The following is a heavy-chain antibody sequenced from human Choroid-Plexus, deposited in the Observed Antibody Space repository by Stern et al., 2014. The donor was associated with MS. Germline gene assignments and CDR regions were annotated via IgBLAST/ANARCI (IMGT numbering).Heavy chain of an antibody. Sequence: VHLVESGGGVAQPGRPLILSCAASGFTFSNFGMHWVRQAPGKGLEWVALISYDGSDKYYADYVKGRFTIFRDNSKNTLYMHMNSLRAEDTAVYYCAKDRQWSTYFFDYWGQGSLVTVSS. CDR3: AKDRQWSTYFFDY. D-gene: IGHD2-15*01. CDR1: GFTFSNFG. J-gene: IGHJ4*02. CDR2: ISYDGSDK. V-gene: IGHV3-30*18.